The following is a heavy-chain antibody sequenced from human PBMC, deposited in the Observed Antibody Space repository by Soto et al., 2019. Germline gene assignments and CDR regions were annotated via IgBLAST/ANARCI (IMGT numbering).Heavy chain of an antibody. Sequence: EVQLVESGGGLIQPGGSLRLSCAVSGFTVRANYMSWVRQAPGKGLEWVSVIYSGGTTYYADSVKGRFIISRDISKNTLYLQMNILSAEATAVYYCHGYGYWGQGTLVTVSS. J-gene: IGHJ4*02. CDR2: IYSGGTT. CDR3: HGYGY. CDR1: GFTVRANY. V-gene: IGHV3-53*01. D-gene: IGHD5-12*01.